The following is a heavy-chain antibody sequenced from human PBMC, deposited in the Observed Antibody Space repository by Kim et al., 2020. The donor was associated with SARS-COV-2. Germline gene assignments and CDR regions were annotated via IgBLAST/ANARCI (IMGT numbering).Heavy chain of an antibody. CDR2: ISYDGINK. CDR3: ARDADDSSGYYYFWDY. Sequence: GGSLRLSCAASGFTFSSYAMHWVRQAPGKGLEWVAVISYDGINKYYADSVKGRFTISRDNSKNTLFLQMNSLRAEDTAVYYCARDADDSSGYYYFWDYWGPGTLVTVSS. CDR1: GFTFSSYA. D-gene: IGHD3-22*01. J-gene: IGHJ4*02. V-gene: IGHV3-30-3*01.